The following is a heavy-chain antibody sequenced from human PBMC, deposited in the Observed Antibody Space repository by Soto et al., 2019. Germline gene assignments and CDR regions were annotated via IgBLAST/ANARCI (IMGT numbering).Heavy chain of an antibody. CDR2: ISFTGNT. Sequence: SETLSLTCTVSGASISRSSHYWSLIRQHPRAGLEWLGYISFTGNTYHNPSLRSRLTMSLDTSRGQFSLKLTSVTVADTALYYCAGGPNPDFFDYWGQGSQVTVSS. CDR3: AGGPNPDFFDY. J-gene: IGHJ4*02. V-gene: IGHV4-31*03. D-gene: IGHD3-16*01. CDR1: GASISRSSHY.